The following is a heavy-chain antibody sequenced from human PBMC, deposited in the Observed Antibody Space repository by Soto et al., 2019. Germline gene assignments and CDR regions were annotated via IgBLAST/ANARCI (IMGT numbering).Heavy chain of an antibody. J-gene: IGHJ4*02. CDR2: IWYDGSNK. CDR3: ARDRMGATPALFFDY. D-gene: IGHD1-26*01. CDR1: GFTFSSYG. Sequence: GGSLRLSCAASGFTFSSYGMHWVRQAPGKGLEWVAVIWYDGSNKYYADSVKGRFTISRDNSKNTLYLQMNSLRAEDTAVYYYARDRMGATPALFFDYWGQGTLVTVSS. V-gene: IGHV3-33*01.